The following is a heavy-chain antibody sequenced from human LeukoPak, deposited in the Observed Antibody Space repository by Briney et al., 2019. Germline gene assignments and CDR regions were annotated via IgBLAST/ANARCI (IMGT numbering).Heavy chain of an antibody. J-gene: IGHJ4*01. Sequence: PSETLSLTCTVSGGSISSYYWSWIRQPPGKGLEWIGYIYYSGSTNYNPSLKSRVTISVDTSKSQFSLKVSSLTAADTAVYYCASLLNVAGYSGYDSDYWGHGTLVTVSS. CDR3: ASLLNVAGYSGYDSDY. CDR2: IYYSGST. D-gene: IGHD5-12*01. CDR1: GGSISSYY. V-gene: IGHV4-59*12.